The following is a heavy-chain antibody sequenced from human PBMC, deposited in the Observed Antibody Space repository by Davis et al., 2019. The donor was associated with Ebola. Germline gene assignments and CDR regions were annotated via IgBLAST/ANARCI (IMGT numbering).Heavy chain of an antibody. CDR3: ARGRPYYHGSGSLSGVSYWFDP. V-gene: IGHV4-31*03. D-gene: IGHD3-10*01. J-gene: IGHJ5*02. CDR1: GGSFRNGGYY. CDR2: IYYSGST. Sequence: PSETLSLTCSVSGGSFRNGGYYWSWIRQHPEKGLEWIGCIYYSGSTNYNPSLKSRVIMSVDTSKNQFSLNLTSVTAADTAVYYCARGRPYYHGSGSLSGVSYWFDPWGQGTLVTVSS.